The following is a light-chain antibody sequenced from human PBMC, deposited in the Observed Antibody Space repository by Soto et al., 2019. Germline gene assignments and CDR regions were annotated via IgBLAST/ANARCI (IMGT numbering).Light chain of an antibody. CDR3: QQYNNWPPLYT. V-gene: IGKV3-15*01. CDR1: QSVSSN. Sequence: EIVVTQSRATLSGSPLERSTLSCRASQSVSSNLAWYQQKPGQAPRLLIYGASTRATGIPARFSGSGSGTEFTLTISSLQSEDFAVYYCQQYNNWPPLYTFGQGTKVDIK. CDR2: GAS. J-gene: IGKJ2*01.